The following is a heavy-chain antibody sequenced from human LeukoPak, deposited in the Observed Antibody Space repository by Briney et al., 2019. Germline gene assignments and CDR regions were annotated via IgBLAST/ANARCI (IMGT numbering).Heavy chain of an antibody. Sequence: SQTLSLTCTVSGGSISSGGYYWSWIRQPPGKGLEWIGEIYHSGSTNYNPSLKSRVTISVDKSKNQFSLKLSSVTAADTAVYYCARVIEYSYGYNWFDPWGQGTLVTVSS. CDR3: ARVIEYSYGYNWFDP. J-gene: IGHJ5*02. D-gene: IGHD5-18*01. CDR2: IYHSGST. V-gene: IGHV4-30-2*01. CDR1: GGSISSGGYY.